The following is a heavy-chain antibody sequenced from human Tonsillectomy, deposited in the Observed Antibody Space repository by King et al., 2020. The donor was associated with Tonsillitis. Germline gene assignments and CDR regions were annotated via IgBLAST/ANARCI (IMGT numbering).Heavy chain of an antibody. CDR3: ARLLRDYYGSSGYYGWNYFDY. D-gene: IGHD3-22*01. CDR1: GGSISSYY. V-gene: IGHV4-59*08. J-gene: IGHJ4*02. CDR2: IYYSGST. Sequence: HVQLQESGPGLVKPSETLSLTCTVSGGSISSYYWSWIRQPPGKGLEWIGYIYYSGSTNYNPSLKSRVTISVDTSKNQFSLKLSSVTAADTAVYYCARLLRDYYGSSGYYGWNYFDYWGQGTLVTVSS.